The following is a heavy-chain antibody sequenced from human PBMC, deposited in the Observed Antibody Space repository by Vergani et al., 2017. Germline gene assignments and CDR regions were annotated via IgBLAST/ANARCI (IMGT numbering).Heavy chain of an antibody. CDR1: GFTFSSYG. Sequence: VQLVESGGGVVQPGRSLRLSCAASGFTFSSYGMHWVRQAPGKGLEWVSAISGSGGSTYYADSVKGRFTISRDNSKNTLYLQMNSLRAEDTAVYYCAKDRPRIAARTLYYWGQGTLVTVSS. D-gene: IGHD6-6*01. CDR3: AKDRPRIAARTLYY. CDR2: ISGSGGST. V-gene: IGHV3-23*04. J-gene: IGHJ4*02.